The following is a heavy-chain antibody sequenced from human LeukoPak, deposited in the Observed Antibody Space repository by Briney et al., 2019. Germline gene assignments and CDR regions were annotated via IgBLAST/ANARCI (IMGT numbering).Heavy chain of an antibody. D-gene: IGHD6-19*01. CDR1: GGSISSGGYY. V-gene: IGHV4-31*03. CDR2: IYYSGST. CDR3: ARELSVAGHNWFDP. J-gene: IGHJ5*02. Sequence: SETLSLTCTVSGGSISSGGYYWSWIRQHPGKGLEWIGYIYYSGSTYYNPSLKSRVTISVDTSKNQFSLKLSSVTAADTAMYYCARELSVAGHNWFDPWGQGTLVTVSS.